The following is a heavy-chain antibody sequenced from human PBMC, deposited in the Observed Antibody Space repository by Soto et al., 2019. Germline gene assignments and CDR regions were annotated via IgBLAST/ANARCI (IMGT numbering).Heavy chain of an antibody. J-gene: IGHJ4*02. CDR2: IYSSGST. V-gene: IGHV4-4*07. CDR3: VGGWESRY. D-gene: IGHD6-19*01. CDR1: GGYISSYS. Sequence: QVQLQESGPGLVKPSETLSLTCTVSGGYISSYSWSWIRQPAGKGLEWIGRIYSSGSTNYNPSLKSRVTMSVDTSKNPFSLKLSSVTAADTAVYYCVGGWESRYWGQGTLVTVSS.